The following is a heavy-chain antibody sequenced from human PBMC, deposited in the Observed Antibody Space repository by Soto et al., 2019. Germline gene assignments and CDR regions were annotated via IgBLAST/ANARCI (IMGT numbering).Heavy chain of an antibody. D-gene: IGHD2-2*01. J-gene: IGHJ5*02. CDR3: ARDARFGYQLTWGWFDP. Sequence: QVQLVQSGAEVKKPGASVKVSCKASGYTFTSYYMHWVRQAPGQGLEWMGIINPSGGSTSYAQKFQGRVTMTRDTSTSTVYMELSSLRSEDTAVYYCARDARFGYQLTWGWFDPWGQGTLVTVSS. V-gene: IGHV1-46*01. CDR2: INPSGGST. CDR1: GYTFTSYY.